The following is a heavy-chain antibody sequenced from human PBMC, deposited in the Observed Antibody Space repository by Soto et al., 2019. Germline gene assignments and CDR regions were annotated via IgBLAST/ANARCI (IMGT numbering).Heavy chain of an antibody. Sequence: QVQLVQSGAEVKKPGASVKVSCEASGYTFTSYYMHWVRQAPGQGLEWMGIINPSGGSTSYAQKFQGRVTMTRDTSTSTVYMELSSLRSEDTAVYYCARDRWTGNEYYYGMDVWGQGTTVTVSS. CDR2: INPSGGST. J-gene: IGHJ6*02. CDR1: GYTFTSYY. CDR3: ARDRWTGNEYYYGMDV. D-gene: IGHD1-1*01. V-gene: IGHV1-46*01.